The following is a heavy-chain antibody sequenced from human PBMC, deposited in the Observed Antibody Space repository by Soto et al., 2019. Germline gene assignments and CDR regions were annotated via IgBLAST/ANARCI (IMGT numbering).Heavy chain of an antibody. V-gene: IGHV3-48*02. Sequence: PGGSLRLSCAASGFTFSSYSMNWVRQAPGKGLEWVSYISSSSSTIYYADSVKGRFTISRDNAKNSLYLQMNSLRDEDTAVYYCARDFLYSSSWYGDYYYYYGMDVWGQGTTVTVSS. CDR2: ISSSSSTI. CDR1: GFTFSSYS. J-gene: IGHJ6*02. CDR3: ARDFLYSSSWYGDYYYYYGMDV. D-gene: IGHD6-13*01.